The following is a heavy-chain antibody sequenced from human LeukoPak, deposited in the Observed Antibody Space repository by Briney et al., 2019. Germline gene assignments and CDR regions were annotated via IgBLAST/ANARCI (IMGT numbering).Heavy chain of an antibody. V-gene: IGHV4-59*01. CDR1: GISITTYY. Sequence: PSETLTLTCTVSGISITTYYWSWIRQSPGKGLEWIGYVHHTGSADYNPSLRSRATISLDTSKNQFSLKLTSATAADTAVYYCARDSWDYIAMDVWGPGTTVIVSS. J-gene: IGHJ6*02. CDR3: ARDSWDYIAMDV. CDR2: VHHTGSA. D-gene: IGHD4/OR15-4a*01.